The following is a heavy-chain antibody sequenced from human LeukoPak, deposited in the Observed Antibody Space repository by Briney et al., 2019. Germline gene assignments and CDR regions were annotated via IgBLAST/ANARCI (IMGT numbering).Heavy chain of an antibody. J-gene: IGHJ6*02. CDR2: INGDGAIT. Sequence: GGSLRLSCVASGFTFSSSWMHWVRQAPGKGLVWFSRINGDGAITSYADSVKGRFIISRDNAKDTLPLVMNSLRADDTAVYYCARDRYNQYGMDVWGLGTTVTVSS. V-gene: IGHV3-74*01. CDR1: GFTFSSSW. CDR3: ARDRYNQYGMDV. D-gene: IGHD1-1*01.